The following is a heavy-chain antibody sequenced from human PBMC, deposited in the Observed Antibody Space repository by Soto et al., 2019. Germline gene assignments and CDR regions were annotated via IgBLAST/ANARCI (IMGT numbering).Heavy chain of an antibody. V-gene: IGHV3-72*01. CDR2: VRNKANSYTT. CDR1: GFTFSDHY. Sequence: EVQLVESGGGLVEPGGSLRLSCAASGFTFSDHYMDWVRQAPGKGLEWIGRVRNKANSYTTEYAASVRGRFTVSRDDSKNSLYLQMNSLKTEDTAMYYCVRILASGCTYYFYYWGQGTLVTVSS. D-gene: IGHD3-3*01. J-gene: IGHJ4*02. CDR3: VRILASGCTYYFYY.